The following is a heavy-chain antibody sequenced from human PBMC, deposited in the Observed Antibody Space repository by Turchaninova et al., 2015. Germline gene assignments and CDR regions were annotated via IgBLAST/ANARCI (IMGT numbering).Heavy chain of an antibody. V-gene: IGHV1-69*01. Sequence: VQLVQSGAEVKKPGSSVKVSCKASGGTFRSYAIIWERHAPVQGLEWIGGIIPIFGTANYAQKFQGTVTITADESTSTAYMERSSLRSEDTAVYYCVHDSSGYRAFDIWGQGTMVTVSS. D-gene: IGHD3-22*01. CDR3: VHDSSGYRAFDI. J-gene: IGHJ3*02. CDR2: IIPIFGTA. CDR1: GGTFRSYA.